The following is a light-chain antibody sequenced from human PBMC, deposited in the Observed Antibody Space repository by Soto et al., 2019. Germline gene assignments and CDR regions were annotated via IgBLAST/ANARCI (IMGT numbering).Light chain of an antibody. Sequence: DIVMTQSPLSLPVTPGEPASISCRSSQSLLHSNGYNYLDWYLQKPGQSPQLLIYLGSDRASGVPDRFSGSGSGTDFTLKISKVEAEDVAVYYCMQALQTPWTFGQGTMVEIK. V-gene: IGKV2-28*01. J-gene: IGKJ1*01. CDR3: MQALQTPWT. CDR1: QSLLHSNGYNY. CDR2: LGS.